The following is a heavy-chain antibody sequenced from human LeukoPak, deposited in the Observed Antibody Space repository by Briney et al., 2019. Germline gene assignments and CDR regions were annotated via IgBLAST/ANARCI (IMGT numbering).Heavy chain of an antibody. CDR3: ARDQSYSGSYDYYYYGMDV. Sequence: GRSLRLSCAASGFTFSSYGMHWVRQAPGKGLEWVAVIWYDGSNKYYADSVKGRFTISRDNSKHTLYLQMNSLRAEDTAVYYCARDQSYSGSYDYYYYGMDVWGQGTTVTVSS. D-gene: IGHD1-26*01. J-gene: IGHJ6*02. V-gene: IGHV3-33*01. CDR1: GFTFSSYG. CDR2: IWYDGSNK.